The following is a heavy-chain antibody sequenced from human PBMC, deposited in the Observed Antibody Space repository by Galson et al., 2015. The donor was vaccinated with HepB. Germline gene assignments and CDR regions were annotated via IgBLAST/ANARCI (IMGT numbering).Heavy chain of an antibody. J-gene: IGHJ4*02. D-gene: IGHD3-22*01. CDR1: GGSISSGGYY. CDR2: IYYSGST. V-gene: IGHV4-31*03. CDR3: AREYYYDSSGYSGLDY. Sequence: TLSLTCTVSGGSISSGGYYWSWIRQHPGKGLEWIGYIYYSGSTYYNPSLKSRVTISVDTSKNQFSLKLSSVTAADTAVYYCAREYYYDSSGYSGLDYWGQGTLVTVSS.